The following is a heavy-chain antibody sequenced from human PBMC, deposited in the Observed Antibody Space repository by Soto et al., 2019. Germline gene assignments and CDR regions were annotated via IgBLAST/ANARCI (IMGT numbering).Heavy chain of an antibody. Sequence: SETLSLTCTVSGGSISSGGYYWSWIRQHPGEGLEWIGYIYYSGSTYYNPSLKSRVTISVDTSKNQFSLKLSSVTAADTAVYYCARDQSNRYAFGYWGQGTLVTVSS. CDR2: IYYSGST. CDR3: ARDQSNRYAFGY. CDR1: GGSISSGGYY. J-gene: IGHJ4*02. D-gene: IGHD3-10*01. V-gene: IGHV4-31*03.